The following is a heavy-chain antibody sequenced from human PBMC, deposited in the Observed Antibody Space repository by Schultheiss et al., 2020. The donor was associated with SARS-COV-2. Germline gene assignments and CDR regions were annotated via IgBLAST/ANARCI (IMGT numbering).Heavy chain of an antibody. J-gene: IGHJ6*02. CDR1: GGSISSYY. CDR3: ARMNYYFGLDV. CDR2: IYYSGST. V-gene: IGHV4-59*12. Sequence: SETLSLTCTVSGGSISSYYWSWIRQPPGKGLEFIGTIYYSGSTYYDPSLKSRVTILVDTSKSQFSLKLSSVTAADTAVYYCARMNYYFGLDVWGQGTTVTVSS.